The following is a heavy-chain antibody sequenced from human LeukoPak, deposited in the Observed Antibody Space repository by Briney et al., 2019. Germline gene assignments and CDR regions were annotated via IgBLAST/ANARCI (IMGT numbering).Heavy chain of an antibody. CDR1: GGSISSYY. CDR3: ARDIDYGGNPTGAFDI. V-gene: IGHV4-59*01. D-gene: IGHD4-23*01. Sequence: PSETLSLTCTVSGGSISSYYWSWIRQPPGKGLEWIGYIYYSGSTNYNPSLKSRVTISVDTSKNQFSLKLSSVTAADTAVYYCARDIDYGGNPTGAFDIWGQGTMVTVSS. CDR2: IYYSGST. J-gene: IGHJ3*02.